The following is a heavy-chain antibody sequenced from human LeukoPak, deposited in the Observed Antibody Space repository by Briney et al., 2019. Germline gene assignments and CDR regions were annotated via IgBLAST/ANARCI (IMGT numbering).Heavy chain of an antibody. CDR2: IKQDGGEE. V-gene: IGHV3-7*01. J-gene: IGHJ5*02. D-gene: IGHD2-8*01. CDR1: GFTFSNSW. Sequence: GGSLRLSCAASGFTFSNSWMTWVRQAPGKGLEWVANIKQDGGEEYYVDSVKGRFTISRDNAKNLLYLQMNSLRAEDTAVYYCARYASRFDPWGQGTLVTVSS. CDR3: ARYASRFDP.